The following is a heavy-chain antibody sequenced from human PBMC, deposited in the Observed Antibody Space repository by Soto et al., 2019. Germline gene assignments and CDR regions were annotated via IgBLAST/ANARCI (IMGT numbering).Heavy chain of an antibody. J-gene: IGHJ3*01. D-gene: IGHD2-2*01. CDR1: GGTFNTYT. Sequence: QVHLIQSGAEGKKPGSAVKVSCKAAGGTFNTYTLFWVRQAPGHGLEWMGRIIPMLPVTNSAQKFQGRLTLTAHKSTGTAFMELTSLTSDDTAVYYCSIGSWSAETFDVWGQGTMVTVSS. CDR2: IIPMLPVT. V-gene: IGHV1-69*02. CDR3: SIGSWSAETFDV.